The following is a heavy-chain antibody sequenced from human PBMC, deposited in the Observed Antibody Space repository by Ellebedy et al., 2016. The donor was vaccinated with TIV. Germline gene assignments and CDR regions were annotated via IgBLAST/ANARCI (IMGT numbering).Heavy chain of an antibody. D-gene: IGHD1-1*01. CDR3: ARWNPHGDFDY. Sequence: AASVKVSCKASGYSFNNYDINWVRKATGRGLEWVGWMNPNTGGSGSAQKFQGRVTLTRTSAISTAYLEMSSLTTDDTAVYFCARWNPHGDFDYWGQGTLVTVSA. CDR1: GYSFNNYD. CDR2: MNPNTGGS. V-gene: IGHV1-8*01. J-gene: IGHJ4*02.